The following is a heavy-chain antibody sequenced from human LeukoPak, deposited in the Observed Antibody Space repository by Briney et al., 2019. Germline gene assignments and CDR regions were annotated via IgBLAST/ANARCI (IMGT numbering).Heavy chain of an antibody. D-gene: IGHD1-26*01. CDR1: GYTFTGYY. CDR3: ARDSFGSYPGFA. CDR2: ISAYNGNT. J-gene: IGHJ4*02. V-gene: IGHV1-18*04. Sequence: ASVKVSCKASGYTFTGYYMHWVRQAPGQGLEWMGWISAYNGNTNYAQKLQGRVTMTTDTSTSTAYMELRSLRSDDTAVYYCARDSFGSYPGFAWGQGTLVTVSS.